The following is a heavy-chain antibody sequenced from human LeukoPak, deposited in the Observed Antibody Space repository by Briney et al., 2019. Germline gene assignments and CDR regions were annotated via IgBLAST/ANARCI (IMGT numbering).Heavy chain of an antibody. CDR1: GFTFSRNY. V-gene: IGHV3-53*01. J-gene: IGHJ3*01. Sequence: GASLRLSCAASGFTFSRNYMSWVRQAPGKGLEWVSVIYSGGNTYYADFVKGRFTISRDNSKNTVFLQMNSLRAEDTAVFYCARGRQDAFDLWGQGTMVT. CDR2: IYSGGNT. CDR3: ARGRQDAFDL.